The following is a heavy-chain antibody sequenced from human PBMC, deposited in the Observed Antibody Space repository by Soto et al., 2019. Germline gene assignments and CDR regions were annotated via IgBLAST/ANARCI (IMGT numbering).Heavy chain of an antibody. CDR1: GGTISNYY. V-gene: IGHV4-4*07. CDR3: GRGYGDYVDS. CDR2: IYSSGST. D-gene: IGHD4-17*01. J-gene: IGHJ4*02. Sequence: SETLSLTCTVSGGTISNYYWSWIRQPAGKGLEYIGRIYSSGSTNYNPSLKSRVTMSVDTSKNQFSLKLSSVTAADTAVYYCGRGYGDYVDSCGQGTLVSVSS.